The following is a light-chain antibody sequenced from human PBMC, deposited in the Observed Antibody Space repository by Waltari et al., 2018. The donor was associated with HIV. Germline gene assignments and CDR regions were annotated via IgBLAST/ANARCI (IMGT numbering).Light chain of an antibody. CDR3: LLSFSGVRA. J-gene: IGLJ2*01. CDR2: DTS. Sequence: QAVVIQEPSLTVSPGGTVTLTCGSSTGAVTSGHYPYWYQQKPGQAHRAMIFDTSNKPACTPARFSASRLGGKAALTLAGAQPEDEAAYYCLLSFSGVRAFGGGTKLTVL. CDR1: TGAVTSGHY. V-gene: IGLV7-46*01.